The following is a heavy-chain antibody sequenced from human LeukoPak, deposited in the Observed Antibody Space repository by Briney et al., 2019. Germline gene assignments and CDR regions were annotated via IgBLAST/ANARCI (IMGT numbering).Heavy chain of an antibody. V-gene: IGHV4-4*07. CDR3: ARDRPGYCSSTSCYAILY. Sequence: SETLSLTCTVSGGSISSYYWSWIRQPAGKGLEWIGRIYTSGSTNYNPSLKSRVTMSVDTSKNQFSLKLSSVTAADTVVYYCARDRPGYCSSTSCYAILYWGQGTLVTVSS. D-gene: IGHD2-2*01. J-gene: IGHJ4*02. CDR1: GGSISSYY. CDR2: IYTSGST.